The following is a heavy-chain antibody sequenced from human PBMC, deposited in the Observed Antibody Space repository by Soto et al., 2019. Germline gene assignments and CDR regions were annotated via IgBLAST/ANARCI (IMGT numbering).Heavy chain of an antibody. CDR1: GFTFSSYG. V-gene: IGHV3-30*18. J-gene: IGHJ6*02. Sequence: QVQLVESGGGVVQPGRSLRLSCAASGFTFSSYGMHWVRQAPGKGLEWVAVISYDGSIKYYADSVKGRFTISRDNSKNTLYLQMNSLRAEDTAVYYCANPGSYSRYYGMDVWGQGTTVTVSS. CDR2: ISYDGSIK. CDR3: ANPGSYSRYYGMDV. D-gene: IGHD3-10*01.